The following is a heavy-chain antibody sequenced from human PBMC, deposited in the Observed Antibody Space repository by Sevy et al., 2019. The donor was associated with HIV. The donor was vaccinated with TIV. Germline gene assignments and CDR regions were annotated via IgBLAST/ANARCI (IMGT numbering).Heavy chain of an antibody. V-gene: IGHV3-11*01. D-gene: IGHD3-10*01. CDR2: ISDRGTTI. CDR1: GFTFSDYY. CDR3: AREGSLRYFDF. Sequence: GGSLRLSCAASGFTFSDYYMSWIRQAPGRGLEWVSCISDRGTTIYYAGSVKGRFTISRDKAKNSLYLQMNSLSAEDTAVYYCAREGSLRYFDFWGLGTLVTVSS. J-gene: IGHJ2*01.